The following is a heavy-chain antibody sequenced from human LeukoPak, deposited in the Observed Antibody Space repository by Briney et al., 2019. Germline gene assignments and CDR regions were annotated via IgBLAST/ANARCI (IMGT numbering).Heavy chain of an antibody. J-gene: IGHJ4*02. CDR3: ARGFNGDYLDY. D-gene: IGHD4-17*01. CDR1: GFTFSSYA. Sequence: GGSLRLSCAASGFTFSSYAMSWVRQAPGKGLEWVSSISSSSSYIYYADSVKGRFTISRDNAKNSLYLQMNSLRAEDTAVYYCARGFNGDYLDYWGQGTLVTVSS. CDR2: ISSSSSYI. V-gene: IGHV3-21*01.